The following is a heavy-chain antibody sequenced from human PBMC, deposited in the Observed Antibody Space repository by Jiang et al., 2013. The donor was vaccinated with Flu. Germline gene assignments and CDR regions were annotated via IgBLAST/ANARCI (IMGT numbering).Heavy chain of an antibody. CDR2: NSYSGGT. J-gene: IGHJ4*02. D-gene: IGHD2-21*02. CDR1: GGSISSSSYY. V-gene: IGHV4-39*01. Sequence: PGLVKPSETLSLSCTVSGGSISSSSYYWGWIRQSPGKGLEWIGSNSYSGGTYYNPSLKSRVTISVDTSKNQFSLKLSSVTAADTAVYYCVRHKGGFIVVVTAYFDYWGQGTLVTVSS. CDR3: VRHKGGFIVVVTAYFDY.